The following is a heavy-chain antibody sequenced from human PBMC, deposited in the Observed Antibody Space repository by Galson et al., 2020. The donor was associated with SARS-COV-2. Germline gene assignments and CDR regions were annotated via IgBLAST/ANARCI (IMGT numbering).Heavy chain of an antibody. CDR3: ARGPGYFDY. J-gene: IGHJ4*02. CDR1: GGSFSGYY. D-gene: IGHD3-10*01. CDR2: INHSGST. V-gene: IGHV4-34*01. Sequence: SETLSLTCAVYGGSFSGYYWSWIRQPPGKGLEWIGEINHSGSTNYNPSLKSRVTISVDTSKNQFSLKLSSVTAADTAVYYCARGPGYFDYWGQGTLVTVSS.